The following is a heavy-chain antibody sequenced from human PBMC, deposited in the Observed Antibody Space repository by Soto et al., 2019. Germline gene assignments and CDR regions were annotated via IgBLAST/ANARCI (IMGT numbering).Heavy chain of an antibody. CDR3: ARDVLKVGAIFRFDY. V-gene: IGHV1-69*13. J-gene: IGHJ4*02. CDR1: GGTFSSYA. CDR2: IIPIFGTA. Sequence: ASVKVSCKASGGTFSSYAISWVRQAPGQGLEWMGGIIPIFGTANYAQKFQGRVTITADESTSTAYMELSSLRSEDTAVYYCARDVLKVGAIFRFDYWGQGTLVTVSS. D-gene: IGHD1-26*01.